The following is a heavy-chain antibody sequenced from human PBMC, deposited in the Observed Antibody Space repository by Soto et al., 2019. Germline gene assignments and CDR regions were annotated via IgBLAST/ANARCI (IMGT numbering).Heavy chain of an antibody. CDR1: GGSFSGYY. Sequence: PSETLSLTCAVYGGSFSGYYWSWIRQPPGKGLEWIGEINHSGSTNYNPSLKSRVTISVDTSKNQFSLKLSSVTAADTAVYYCARGAAELLWFGELLSGLYWFDPWGQGTLVTVSS. CDR2: INHSGST. CDR3: ARGAAELLWFGELLSGLYWFDP. D-gene: IGHD3-10*01. V-gene: IGHV4-34*01. J-gene: IGHJ5*02.